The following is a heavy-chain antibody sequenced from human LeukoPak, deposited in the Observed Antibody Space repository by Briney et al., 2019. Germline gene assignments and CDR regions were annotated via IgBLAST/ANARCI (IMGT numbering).Heavy chain of an antibody. D-gene: IGHD6-13*01. CDR2: ISGSGTST. V-gene: IGHV3-23*01. Sequence: GGSLRLSCAASGFTFSNYDMGWVRQAPGEGLEWVSTISGSGTSTYYTDSVKGRFTISRDNPKNAQYLQMNSLRAEDTAVYYCAKAIAATGRWWIFDYWGQGILVTVSS. CDR1: GFTFSNYD. J-gene: IGHJ4*02. CDR3: AKAIAATGRWWIFDY.